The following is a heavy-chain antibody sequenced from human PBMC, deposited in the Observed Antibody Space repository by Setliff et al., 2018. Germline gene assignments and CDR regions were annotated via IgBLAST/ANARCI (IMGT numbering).Heavy chain of an antibody. J-gene: IGHJ4*02. Sequence: GASVKVSCKASGYTFTGYYMHWVRQAPGQGLEWMGIINPSGGSTSYAQKFQGRVTMTRDTSTSTVYMELSSLRSEDTAVYYCARDLPGAAAVPYFDYWGQGTLVTVSS. CDR1: GYTFTGYY. D-gene: IGHD6-13*01. CDR2: INPSGGST. CDR3: ARDLPGAAAVPYFDY. V-gene: IGHV1-46*01.